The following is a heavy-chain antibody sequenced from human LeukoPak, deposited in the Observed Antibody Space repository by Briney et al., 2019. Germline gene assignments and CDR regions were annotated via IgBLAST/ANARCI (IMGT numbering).Heavy chain of an antibody. D-gene: IGHD3-22*01. CDR2: IYYSGST. J-gene: IGHJ3*02. CDR1: GGSISSGGYY. Sequence: SETLSLTCTVSGGSISSGGYYWSWNRQPPGKGLEWIGSIYYSGSTYYNPSLKSRVTISVDTSKNQFSLKLSSVTAADTAVYYCLRGYYYDSRDAFDIWGQGTMVTVSS. CDR3: LRGYYYDSRDAFDI. V-gene: IGHV4-39*01.